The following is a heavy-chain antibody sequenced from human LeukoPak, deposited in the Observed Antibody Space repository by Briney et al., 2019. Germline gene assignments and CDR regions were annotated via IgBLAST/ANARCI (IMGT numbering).Heavy chain of an antibody. V-gene: IGHV1-69*04. D-gene: IGHD4-23*01. Sequence: SVKVSCKASGGTFSSYAISWVRQAPGQGLEWMGRIIPILGIANYAQKFRGRVTITADKSTSTAYMELSSLRSEDTAVYYCASRVTVIIWGQGTLVTVSS. CDR1: GGTFSSYA. J-gene: IGHJ4*02. CDR2: IIPILGIA. CDR3: ASRVTVII.